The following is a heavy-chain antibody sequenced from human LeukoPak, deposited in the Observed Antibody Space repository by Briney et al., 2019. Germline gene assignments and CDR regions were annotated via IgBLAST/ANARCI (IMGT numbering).Heavy chain of an antibody. Sequence: GGSLRLSCAASGFTVSSNYMSWVRQAPGKGLEWVSVIYSGGSTYYADSVKGRFTISRDNSKNTLYPQMNSLRAEDTAVYYCASADSSGYYYVGAFDIWGQGTMVTVSS. CDR3: ASADSSGYYYVGAFDI. CDR2: IYSGGST. J-gene: IGHJ3*02. V-gene: IGHV3-66*01. CDR1: GFTVSSNY. D-gene: IGHD3-22*01.